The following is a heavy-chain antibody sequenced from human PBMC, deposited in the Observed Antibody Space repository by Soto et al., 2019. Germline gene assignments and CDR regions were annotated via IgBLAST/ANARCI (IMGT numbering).Heavy chain of an antibody. V-gene: IGHV1-69*02. CDR3: ARVRPAVGATTYYFDY. CDR1: GGTFGSYS. J-gene: IGHJ4*02. D-gene: IGHD1-26*01. CDR2: IIPILGIA. Sequence: QVQLVQSGAEVKKPGSSVKVSCRASGGTFGSYSISWVRQAPGQGLEWMGRIIPILGIANYAQKFQGRVTITADKSTSTAYMELSSLRSEDTAVYYCARVRPAVGATTYYFDYWGQGTLVTVSS.